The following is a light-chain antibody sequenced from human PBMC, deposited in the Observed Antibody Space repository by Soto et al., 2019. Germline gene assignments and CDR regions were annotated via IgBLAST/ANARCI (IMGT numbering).Light chain of an antibody. V-gene: IGLV2-14*01. J-gene: IGLJ1*01. CDR3: SSYTSSSTPEV. CDR2: DVS. CDR1: SRDVGGYNY. Sequence: SEVPRAGPVCGSRGQAHSISHNLNSRDVGGYNYVSWYQQHPGKAPKLMIYDVSNRPSGVSNRFSGSKSGNTASLTISGLQAEDEADYYCSSYTSSSTPEVFGTGTKVTVL.